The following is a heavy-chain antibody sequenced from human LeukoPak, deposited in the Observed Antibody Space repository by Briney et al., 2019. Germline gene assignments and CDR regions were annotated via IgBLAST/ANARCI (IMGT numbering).Heavy chain of an antibody. CDR2: ISYDGSNK. J-gene: IGHJ6*02. CDR1: GFTFSSYA. Sequence: GGSLRLSCAASGFTFSSYAMHWVRQAPGKGLEWVAAISYDGSNKYYADSVKGRFTISRDNSKNTLYLQMNRLRAEDTAVYYCARFGHCSSTSCYYYYYYGMDVWGQGTTVTVSS. D-gene: IGHD2-2*01. V-gene: IGHV3-30-3*01. CDR3: ARFGHCSSTSCYYYYYYGMDV.